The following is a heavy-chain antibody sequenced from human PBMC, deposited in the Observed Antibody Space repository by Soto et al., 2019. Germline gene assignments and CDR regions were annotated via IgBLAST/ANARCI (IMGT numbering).Heavy chain of an antibody. CDR1: GFTFTSSA. J-gene: IGHJ4*02. D-gene: IGHD6-19*01. V-gene: IGHV1-58*02. CDR3: AADTIGSATRAVAPNY. CDR2: IVVGSGNT. Sequence: ASVKVSCKASGFTFTSSAMQWVRQARGQRLEWIGWIVVGSGNTNYAQKFQERVTITRDMSTSTAYMELSSLRSEDTAVYYCAADTIGSATRAVAPNYWGQGTLVTVSS.